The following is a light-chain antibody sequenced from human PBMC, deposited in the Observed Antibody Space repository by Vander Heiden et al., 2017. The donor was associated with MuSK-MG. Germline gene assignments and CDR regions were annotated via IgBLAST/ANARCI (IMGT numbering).Light chain of an antibody. V-gene: IGKV3D-20*01. J-gene: IGKJ3*01. Sequence: TLLTQSPATLSLSPGDRATLSCAASASVSSSYLAWYQQNPGLAPSLLIYDASSRATGIADRFSGTGSGTDFTLTISRLEPEDFAVYYCQHDGSSFTFGHGTKVDIK. CDR3: QHDGSSFT. CDR2: DAS. CDR1: ASVSSSY.